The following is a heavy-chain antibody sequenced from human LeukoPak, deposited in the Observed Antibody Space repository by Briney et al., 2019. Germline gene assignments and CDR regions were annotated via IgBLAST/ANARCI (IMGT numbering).Heavy chain of an antibody. V-gene: IGHV1-2*02. CDR3: ARDRLHNYYDSSGFRL. J-gene: IGHJ4*02. CDR2: INPNSGGT. Sequence: GASVKVSCKASGYTFTGYYMHWVRQAPGQGLEWMGWINPNSGGTNYAQKFQGRVTMTRDTSISTAYMELSRLRSDDTAVYYCARDRLHNYYDSSGFRLWGQGTLVTVSS. CDR1: GYTFTGYY. D-gene: IGHD3-22*01.